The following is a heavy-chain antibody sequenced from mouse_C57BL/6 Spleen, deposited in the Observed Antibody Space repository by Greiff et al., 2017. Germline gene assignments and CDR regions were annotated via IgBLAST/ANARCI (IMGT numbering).Heavy chain of an antibody. J-gene: IGHJ2*01. CDR2: IDPETGGT. D-gene: IGHD1-1*01. CDR1: GYTFTDYE. Sequence: VQLQQSGAELVRPGASVTLSCKASGYTFTDYEMHWVKQTPVHGLEWIGAIDPETGGTAYNQKFKGKAILTADKSSSTAYMELRSLTSEDSAVYYCTRRLRGVFDYWGQGTTLTVSS. CDR3: TRRLRGVFDY. V-gene: IGHV1-15*01.